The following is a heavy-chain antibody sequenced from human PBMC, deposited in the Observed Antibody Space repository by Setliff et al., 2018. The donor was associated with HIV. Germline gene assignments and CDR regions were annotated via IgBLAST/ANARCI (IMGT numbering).Heavy chain of an antibody. Sequence: GGSLSLSCAASGFTFSSYGMHWVRQDPGKGLEWVAFIRYDESNKYYADSVKGRFTISRDNSKNTLYLQMISLRAEDTAVYYCAKTSSSPEYYFDYWGQGTLVTVSS. J-gene: IGHJ4*02. CDR2: IRYDESNK. CDR1: GFTFSSYG. D-gene: IGHD6-13*01. V-gene: IGHV3-30*02. CDR3: AKTSSSPEYYFDY.